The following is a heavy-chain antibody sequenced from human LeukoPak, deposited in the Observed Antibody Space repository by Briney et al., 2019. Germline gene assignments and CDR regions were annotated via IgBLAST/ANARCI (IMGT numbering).Heavy chain of an antibody. CDR1: GGSISGSISSSTYY. Sequence: PSETLSLTCTVSGGSISGSISSSTYYWGWIRQPPGKGLEWIGNMYYSGGTYYNPSLKNRVTISVDTSKNQFCLKLDSVTGADTAMYYCATSLWSVYYFDYWGQGILVTVSS. J-gene: IGHJ4*02. V-gene: IGHV4-39*01. CDR2: MYYSGGT. CDR3: ATSLWSVYYFDY. D-gene: IGHD3-3*01.